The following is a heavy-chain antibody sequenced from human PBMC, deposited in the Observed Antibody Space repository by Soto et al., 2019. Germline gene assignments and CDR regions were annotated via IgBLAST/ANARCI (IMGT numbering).Heavy chain of an antibody. CDR3: AREGWYCSSTSCPEGFDY. CDR1: GFTFSSYG. J-gene: IGHJ4*02. D-gene: IGHD2-2*01. CDR2: IWYDGSNK. V-gene: IGHV3-33*01. Sequence: QVQLVESGGGVVQPGRSLRLSCAASGFTFSSYGMHWVRQAPGKGLEWGAVIWYDGSNKYYADSVKGRFTISRDNSKNTLYLQMNSLRAEDTAVYYCAREGWYCSSTSCPEGFDYWGQGTLVTVSS.